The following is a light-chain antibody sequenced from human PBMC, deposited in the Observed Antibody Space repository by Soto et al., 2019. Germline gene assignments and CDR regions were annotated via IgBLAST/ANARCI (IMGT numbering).Light chain of an antibody. CDR3: QQYNSYSPT. V-gene: IGKV1-5*01. CDR2: EAS. J-gene: IGKJ1*01. CDR1: QDIRDW. Sequence: DIQMTQSPSTLSASVGDRVTITCRASQDIRDWLAWYQQKPGKAPELLISEASTLESGVPSRFSGRGSGTEFTLTISGLQPGDFATYYCQQYNSYSPTFGQGTKVDIK.